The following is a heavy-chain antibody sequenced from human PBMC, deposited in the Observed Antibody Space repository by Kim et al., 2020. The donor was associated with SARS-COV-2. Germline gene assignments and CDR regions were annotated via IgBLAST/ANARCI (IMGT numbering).Heavy chain of an antibody. J-gene: IGHJ4*02. CDR1: GFTFSSYW. CDR2: IKQDGSEK. D-gene: IGHD5-12*01. V-gene: IGHV3-7*01. Sequence: GGSLRLSCAASGFTFSSYWMSWVRQAPGKGLEWVANIKQDGSEKYYVDSVKGRFTISRDNAKNSLYLQMNSLRAEDTAVYYCARSAKSGYVHIFDYWGQGTLVTVSS. CDR3: ARSAKSGYVHIFDY.